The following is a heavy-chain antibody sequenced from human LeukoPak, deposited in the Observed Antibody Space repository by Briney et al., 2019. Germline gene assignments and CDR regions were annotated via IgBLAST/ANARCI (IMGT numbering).Heavy chain of an antibody. J-gene: IGHJ5*02. D-gene: IGHD3-3*01. CDR1: GYTFTSYY. Sequence: GASVKVSCKASGYTFTSYYMHWVRQAPGQGLEWMGIINPSGGSTSYAQKFQGRVTMTRDMSTSTVYMELSSLRSEDTAVYYCARAPTIFGVVIWFDPWGQGTLVTVSS. V-gene: IGHV1-46*01. CDR2: INPSGGST. CDR3: ARAPTIFGVVIWFDP.